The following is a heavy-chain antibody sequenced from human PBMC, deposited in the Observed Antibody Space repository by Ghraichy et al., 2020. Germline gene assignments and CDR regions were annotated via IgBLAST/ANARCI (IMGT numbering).Heavy chain of an antibody. V-gene: IGHV3-66*01. CDR3: ARGGYYDSSGYYWGNYYYGMDV. D-gene: IGHD3-22*01. Sequence: GGSLRLSCAASGFTVSSNYMSWVRQAPGKGLEWVSVIYSGGSTYYADSVKGRFTISRDNSKNTLYLQMNSLRAEDTAVYYCARGGYYDSSGYYWGNYYYGMDVWGQGTTVTVSS. CDR2: IYSGGST. CDR1: GFTVSSNY. J-gene: IGHJ6*02.